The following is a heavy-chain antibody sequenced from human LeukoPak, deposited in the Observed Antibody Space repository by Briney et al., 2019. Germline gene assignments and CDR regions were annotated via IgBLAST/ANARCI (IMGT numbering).Heavy chain of an antibody. V-gene: IGHV4-39*01. J-gene: IGHJ1*01. CDR1: GDSVSRSDSY. Sequence: PSETLSLTCSVSGDSVSRSDSYWDWIRQPPGKGLEWIGTVYYSGRTYYSPSLKSRVTMSVDPSNNQFSLNLRSVTAADTALYYCARRRYYDGSGYLEWGQGTLLSVSS. D-gene: IGHD3-22*01. CDR3: ARRRYYDGSGYLE. CDR2: VYYSGRT.